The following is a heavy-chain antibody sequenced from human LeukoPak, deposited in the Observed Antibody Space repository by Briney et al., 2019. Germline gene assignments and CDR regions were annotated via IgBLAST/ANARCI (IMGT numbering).Heavy chain of an antibody. D-gene: IGHD3-16*02. Sequence: GGPLRLSCAASGFTFSSYAMHWVRQAPGKGLEWVAVISYDGSNKYYADSVKGRFTISRDNSKNTLFLQMNSLRAEDTALYYCARSYRYYYYMDVWGKGTTVTVSS. CDR1: GFTFSSYA. J-gene: IGHJ6*03. CDR2: ISYDGSNK. CDR3: ARSYRYYYYMDV. V-gene: IGHV3-30*04.